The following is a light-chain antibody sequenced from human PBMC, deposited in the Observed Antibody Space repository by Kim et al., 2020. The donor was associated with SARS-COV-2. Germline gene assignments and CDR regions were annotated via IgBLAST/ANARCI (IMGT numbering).Light chain of an antibody. Sequence: SASTGDRVIITWRASQNIGSYLAWYQQKPGKAPKLLINAASTLQSGVPSRFSGTGSGTDFSLTISCLQSEDFATYYCQQYYGYPYTFGPGTKLEI. CDR1: QNIGSY. CDR3: QQYYGYPYT. CDR2: AAS. V-gene: IGKV1-8*01. J-gene: IGKJ2*01.